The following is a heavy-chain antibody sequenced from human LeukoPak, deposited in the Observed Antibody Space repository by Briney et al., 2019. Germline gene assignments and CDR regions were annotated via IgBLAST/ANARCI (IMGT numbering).Heavy chain of an antibody. D-gene: IGHD2-15*01. V-gene: IGHV3-11*01. Sequence: GGSLRLSCAASGFTFGDYYMNWIRQAPGKGLECISYISGSGTTIYYADSLKGRFTISRDNAKNSLYLQMNSLRVEDTAVYYCVLGRNYFYYMDVWAKGPRSPSP. CDR1: GFTFGDYY. CDR3: VLGRNYFYYMDV. CDR2: ISGSGTTI. J-gene: IGHJ6*03.